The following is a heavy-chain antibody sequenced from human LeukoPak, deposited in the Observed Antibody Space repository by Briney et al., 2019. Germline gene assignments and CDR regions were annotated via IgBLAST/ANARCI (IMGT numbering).Heavy chain of an antibody. J-gene: IGHJ4*02. CDR1: GFMISSYG. Sequence: GGSLRLSCAASGFMISSYGMHWVRQAPGKGLEGVAFIHSDGINKYYPDSVKGRFTISRDNSKNTLYLQMNSLRAEDTAVYYCAYSSLSTWGQGTLVTVSS. V-gene: IGHV3-30*02. CDR2: IHSDGINK. CDR3: AYSSLST. D-gene: IGHD6-19*01.